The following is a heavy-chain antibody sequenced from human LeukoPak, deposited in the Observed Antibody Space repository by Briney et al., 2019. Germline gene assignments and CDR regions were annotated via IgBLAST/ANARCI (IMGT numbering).Heavy chain of an antibody. CDR1: GFNFRAYW. J-gene: IGHJ4*02. CDR3: ARGPPYGSRSDYFDY. D-gene: IGHD3-10*01. Sequence: GGSLRLSCTTSGFNFRAYWMGWVRQAPGKGLEWVANIHQHGSKENYVDSVKGRFTISRDNAKNSLYLQMNSLRVEDTAVYYCARGPPYGSRSDYFDYWGQGTLVTVSS. V-gene: IGHV3-7*01. CDR2: IHQHGSKE.